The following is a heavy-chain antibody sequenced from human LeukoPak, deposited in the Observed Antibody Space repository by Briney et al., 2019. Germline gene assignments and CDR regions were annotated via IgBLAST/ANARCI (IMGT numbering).Heavy chain of an antibody. CDR1: GGSISSHY. Sequence: SESLSLTCTVSGGSISSHYWSWIRQPPGKGLEWIGYIYYSGSTNYNPSLKSRVTISVATSKTQFSLKLSSVTAADTAAYYCARGALERLGWIGWFDPWGQGTLVTVSS. D-gene: IGHD3-3*01. V-gene: IGHV4-59*11. CDR3: ARGALERLGWIGWFDP. CDR2: IYYSGST. J-gene: IGHJ5*02.